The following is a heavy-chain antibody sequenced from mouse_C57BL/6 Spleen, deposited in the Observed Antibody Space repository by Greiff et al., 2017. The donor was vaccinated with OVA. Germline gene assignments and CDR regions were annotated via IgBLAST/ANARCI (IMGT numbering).Heavy chain of an antibody. CDR3: TAECLLRWSWFAY. CDR1: GFNIKDDY. Sequence: VQLKQSGAELVRPGASVKLSCTASGFNIKDDYMHWVKQRPEQGLEWIGRIDPENGDTEYASKFQGKATMTADNSSNTAYLQLRSLTSEYTAVYYCTAECLLRWSWFAYWGQGTLVTVSA. V-gene: IGHV14-4*01. CDR2: IDPENGDT. J-gene: IGHJ3*01. D-gene: IGHD1-1*01.